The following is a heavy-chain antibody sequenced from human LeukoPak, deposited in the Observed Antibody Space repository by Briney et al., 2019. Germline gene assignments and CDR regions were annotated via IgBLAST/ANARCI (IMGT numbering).Heavy chain of an antibody. CDR1: GFTFDDYA. CDR3: AKGYCSSASCRFDY. J-gene: IGHJ4*02. V-gene: IGHV3-9*01. Sequence: GGSLRLSCAASGFTFDDYAMHWVRQAPGKGLEWVSGISWNSGSIGYADSVKGRFTISRDNAKNSLYLQMNSLRAEDTALYYCAKGYCSSASCRFDYWGQGTLVTVSS. CDR2: ISWNSGSI. D-gene: IGHD2-2*01.